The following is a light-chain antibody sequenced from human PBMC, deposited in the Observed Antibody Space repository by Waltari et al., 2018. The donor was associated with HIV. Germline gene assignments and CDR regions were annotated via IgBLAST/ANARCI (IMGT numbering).Light chain of an antibody. Sequence: SVLTQPPSASGTPGQKVTISCSGSSSNIGSNSVFWYQQLPGAAPHLLIYRDTQRPSGVPDRFSGSKSGTSASLAISGLRSEDEAVYSCATWDDSLNGVLFGGGTNLNVL. CDR1: SSNIGSNS. V-gene: IGLV1-47*01. J-gene: IGLJ2*01. CDR3: ATWDDSLNGVL. CDR2: RDT.